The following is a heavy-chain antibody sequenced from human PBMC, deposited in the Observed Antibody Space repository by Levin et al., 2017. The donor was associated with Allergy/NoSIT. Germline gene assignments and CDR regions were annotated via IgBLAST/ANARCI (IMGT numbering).Heavy chain of an antibody. J-gene: IGHJ2*01. V-gene: IGHV3-21*01. CDR2: ISSSISYI. Sequence: GGSLRLSCAASGFTFSSYSMNWVRQAPGKGLEWVSSISSSISYIYYADSVKGRFTISRDNAKNSLSLQMNSLRAEDTAVYYCARVSFAVTTAYWYLDLWGRGTLVTVSS. CDR1: GFTFSSYS. D-gene: IGHD4-17*01. CDR3: ARVSFAVTTAYWYLDL.